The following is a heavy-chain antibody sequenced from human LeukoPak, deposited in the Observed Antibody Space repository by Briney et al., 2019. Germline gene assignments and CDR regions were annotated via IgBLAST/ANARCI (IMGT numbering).Heavy chain of an antibody. CDR2: MNPNSGNT. J-gene: IGHJ6*03. D-gene: IGHD5-18*01. V-gene: IGHV1-8*01. CDR1: GYTFTSND. Sequence: VSVKVSCKASGYTFTSNDINWVRQATGQGLEWMGWMNPNSGNTGYAQKFQGRVTMTRNTSISTAYMELSSLRSEDTAVYYCARGFQLWLGYYYYYYMDVWGKGTTVTVSS. CDR3: ARGFQLWLGYYYYYYMDV.